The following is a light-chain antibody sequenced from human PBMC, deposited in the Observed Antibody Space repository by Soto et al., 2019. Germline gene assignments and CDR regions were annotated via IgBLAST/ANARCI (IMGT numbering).Light chain of an antibody. CDR2: GAS. J-gene: IGKJ1*01. CDR3: QQYNNWPAT. Sequence: EVVMTQSPATLSVSPGERATLSCRASQSVTSNLAWYQQKPGQAPRLLMYGASTRATGIPARFSGSGSGTEFSLTISSLQSEDIAVYSCQQYNNWPATFGQGAKVEIK. V-gene: IGKV3-15*01. CDR1: QSVTSN.